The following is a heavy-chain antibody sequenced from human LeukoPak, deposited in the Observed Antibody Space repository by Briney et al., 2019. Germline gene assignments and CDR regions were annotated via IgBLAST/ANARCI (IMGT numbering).Heavy chain of an antibody. CDR2: ISYDGSNK. V-gene: IGHV3-30*04. Sequence: GGSLRLSCAASGFTFSSYAMHGVRQAPGKGLEGVAVISYDGSNKYYADSVKGRFTISRDNSKNTLYLQMNSLRAEDTAVYYCARDLEGDYGNYWGQGTLVTVSS. J-gene: IGHJ4*02. D-gene: IGHD3-16*01. CDR3: ARDLEGDYGNY. CDR1: GFTFSSYA.